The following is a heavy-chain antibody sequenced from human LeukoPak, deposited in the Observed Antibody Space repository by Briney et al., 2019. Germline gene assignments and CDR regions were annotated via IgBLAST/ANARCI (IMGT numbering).Heavy chain of an antibody. CDR3: ARVSDFWSGISRCNFDY. Sequence: PSETLSLTCTVSGGSISSSRYYWGWIRQPPGKGLEWIGTIYHSGSTYYKPSLKSRVTISVDTSKNHFSLKLSSVTAADTAVYYCARVSDFWSGISRCNFDYWGQGTLVTVSS. CDR1: GGSISSSRYY. V-gene: IGHV4-39*02. CDR2: IYHSGST. D-gene: IGHD3-3*01. J-gene: IGHJ4*02.